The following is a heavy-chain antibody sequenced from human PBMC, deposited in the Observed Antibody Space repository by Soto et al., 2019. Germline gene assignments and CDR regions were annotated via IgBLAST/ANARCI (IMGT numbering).Heavy chain of an antibody. CDR3: ARDSDNYYSSSSLNWFDP. D-gene: IGHD6-6*01. J-gene: IGHJ5*02. Sequence: GGSLRLSCAASGFTFSSYAMHWVRQAPGKGLEWVAVISYDGSNKYYADSVKGRFTISRDNSKNTLYLQMNSLRAEDTAVYYCARDSDNYYSSSSLNWFDPWGQGTLVTVSS. CDR1: GFTFSSYA. V-gene: IGHV3-30-3*01. CDR2: ISYDGSNK.